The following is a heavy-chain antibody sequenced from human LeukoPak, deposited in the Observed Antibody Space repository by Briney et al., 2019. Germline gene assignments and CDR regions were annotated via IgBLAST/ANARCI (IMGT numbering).Heavy chain of an antibody. CDR1: GFTFGDHA. Sequence: PGGSLRLSCTASGFTFGDHAMSWVRQAPGKGLEWAGFIRSKAYGGTTEYAASVKGRFTISRDDSKSIAYLQMNSLKTEDTAVYYCSRGPIQLWLHNAMDVWGQGTTVTASS. D-gene: IGHD5-18*01. CDR3: SRGPIQLWLHNAMDV. CDR2: IRSKAYGGTT. V-gene: IGHV3-49*04. J-gene: IGHJ6*02.